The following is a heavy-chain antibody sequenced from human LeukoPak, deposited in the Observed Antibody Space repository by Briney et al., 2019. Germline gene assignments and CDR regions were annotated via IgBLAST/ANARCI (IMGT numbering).Heavy chain of an antibody. CDR1: GGSISSYY. CDR2: IYYSGST. V-gene: IGHV4-59*01. Sequence: ASETLSLTCTVSGGSISSYYWSWIRQPPGKGLEWIGYIYYSGSTNYNPSLKSRVTISVDTSKNQFSLKLSSVTAADTAVYYCAKDVDAAAGTWGKNYWGQGTLVTVSS. D-gene: IGHD6-13*01. CDR3: AKDVDAAAGTWGKNY. J-gene: IGHJ4*02.